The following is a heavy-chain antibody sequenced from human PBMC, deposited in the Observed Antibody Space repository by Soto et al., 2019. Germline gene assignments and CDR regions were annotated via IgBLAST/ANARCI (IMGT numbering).Heavy chain of an antibody. V-gene: IGHV3-33*08. D-gene: IGHD3-22*01. CDR1: GIILSDTW. CDR2: IWYDGSKK. J-gene: IGHJ4*02. Sequence: GGSLRLSCAASGIILSDTWMNWVRQAPGKGLEWVAIIWYDGSKKYYADSVKGRFTISRDNSKNTVYLQMNSLRAEDTAVYYCARAPFTIYDTSGYCDYWGQGTLVTVSS. CDR3: ARAPFTIYDTSGYCDY.